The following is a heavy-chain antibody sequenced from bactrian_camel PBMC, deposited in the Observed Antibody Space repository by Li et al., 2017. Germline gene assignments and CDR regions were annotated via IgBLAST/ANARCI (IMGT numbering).Heavy chain of an antibody. D-gene: IGHD6*01. CDR2: IDAFGRT. V-gene: IGHV3S42*01. J-gene: IGHJ4*01. Sequence: VQLVESGGGSVLPGGSLRLSCAGSGLTSSSVCMGWFRQTPEEEREGVAAIDAFGRTRVADSVKGRFAISKDNAKNSLYLQMSSLKPEDTAMYSCALDVAEPGRPRTVVAGTWRAYNYYGQGTQVTVS. CDR1: GLTSSSVC.